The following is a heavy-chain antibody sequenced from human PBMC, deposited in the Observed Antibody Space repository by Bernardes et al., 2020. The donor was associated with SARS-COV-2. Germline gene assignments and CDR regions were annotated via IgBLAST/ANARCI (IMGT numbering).Heavy chain of an antibody. V-gene: IGHV3-7*01. CDR3: ARDRDYYDSSGFDY. Sequence: GGSLRLSCASSGFTFSRYWMSCVRQAPGKVLEWVAYINQDGSEKYYVDSVKVRFTISRDNAKNSLYLQMNSLRAEDTAVYYCARDRDYYDSSGFDYWGKGTLVTVSS. CDR2: INQDGSEK. CDR1: GFTFSRYW. D-gene: IGHD3-22*01. J-gene: IGHJ4*02.